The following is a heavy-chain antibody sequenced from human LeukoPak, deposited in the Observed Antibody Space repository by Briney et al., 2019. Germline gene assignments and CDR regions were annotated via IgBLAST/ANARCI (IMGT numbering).Heavy chain of an antibody. D-gene: IGHD2-15*01. J-gene: IGHJ6*03. Sequence: PSETLSLTCAVYGGSFSGYYWSWIRQPPGKGLEWIGYIYCSGSTNYNPSLKSRVTISVDTSKNQFSLKLSSVTAADTAVYYCASCSGGSCYSPPYYYYYMDVWGKGTTVTVSS. CDR3: ASCSGGSCYSPPYYYYYMDV. CDR1: GGSFSGYY. CDR2: IYCSGST. V-gene: IGHV4-59*01.